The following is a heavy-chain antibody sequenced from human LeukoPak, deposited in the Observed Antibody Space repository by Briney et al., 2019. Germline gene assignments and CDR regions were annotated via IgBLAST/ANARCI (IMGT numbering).Heavy chain of an antibody. CDR1: GLTFSSHW. Sequence: PGGSLRLSCTASGLTFSSHWMTWVRQPPGKGLEWVANIKEDGGVEYYVDSVKGRFTISRDNTKNALYLQMNNLRADDTAVYFCARDSRWLLDYWGQGTLITVSS. J-gene: IGHJ4*02. V-gene: IGHV3-7*03. D-gene: IGHD6-19*01. CDR2: IKEDGGVE. CDR3: ARDSRWLLDY.